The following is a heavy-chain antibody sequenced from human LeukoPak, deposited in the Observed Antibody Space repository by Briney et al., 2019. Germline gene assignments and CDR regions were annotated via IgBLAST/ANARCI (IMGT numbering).Heavy chain of an antibody. Sequence: SETLSLTCAVSGYSISSGYYWGWIRQPPGKGLERIGSIYHSGGTYYNPSLKSRVTISVDTSKNQFSLKLSSVTAADTAVYYCARDKLAHGAAAGLGYWGQGTLVTVSS. D-gene: IGHD6-13*01. J-gene: IGHJ4*02. CDR2: IYHSGGT. V-gene: IGHV4-38-2*02. CDR3: ARDKLAHGAAAGLGY. CDR1: GYSISSGYY.